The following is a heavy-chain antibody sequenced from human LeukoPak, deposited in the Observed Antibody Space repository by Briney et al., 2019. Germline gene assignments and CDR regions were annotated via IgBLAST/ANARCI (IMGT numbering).Heavy chain of an antibody. CDR3: ARAVLRYFDWLSPNDY. CDR1: GYTFTGYY. Sequence: GASVNLSCKASGYTFTGYYMHWVRQAPGQGLEWMGWINPNSGGTNYAQKFQGRVTMTRDTSISTAYMELSRLRSDDTAVYYCARAVLRYFDWLSPNDYWGQGTLVTVSS. V-gene: IGHV1-2*02. D-gene: IGHD3-9*01. CDR2: INPNSGGT. J-gene: IGHJ4*02.